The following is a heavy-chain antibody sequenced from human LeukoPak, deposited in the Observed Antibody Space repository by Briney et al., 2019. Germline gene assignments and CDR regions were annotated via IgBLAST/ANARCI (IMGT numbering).Heavy chain of an antibody. CDR3: AKGGLRYCSSTSCYTPFDY. V-gene: IGHV3-30*18. CDR1: GLTFSSYG. CDR2: ISYDGSNK. D-gene: IGHD2-2*02. Sequence: GRSLRLSCAASGLTFSSYGMPWVRQAPGQGLESLAGISYDGSNKYYADSVKGRFTISRDNSKNTLYLQMNSLRAEDTAVYYCAKGGLRYCSSTSCYTPFDYWGQGTLVTVSS. J-gene: IGHJ4*02.